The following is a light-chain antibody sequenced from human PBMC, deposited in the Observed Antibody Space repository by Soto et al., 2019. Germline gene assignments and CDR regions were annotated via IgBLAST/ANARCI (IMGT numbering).Light chain of an antibody. V-gene: IGKV3-20*01. CDR1: QSFSSTY. CDR3: QQYGSSPIT. Sequence: EIVLTQSPGTLSLSPGERATLSCRASQSFSSTYLAWYQQKPGQAPRLLVYGASSRATGIPDRFSGFGSGTDFTRTISRLEPEDFAVYFCQQYGSSPITFGQGTRLEIK. CDR2: GAS. J-gene: IGKJ5*01.